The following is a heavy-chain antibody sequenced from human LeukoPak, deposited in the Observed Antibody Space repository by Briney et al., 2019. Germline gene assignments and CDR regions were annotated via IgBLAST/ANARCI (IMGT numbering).Heavy chain of an antibody. D-gene: IGHD2-2*01. Sequence: PSETLSLTCTVSGGSISSGGYYWSWIRQHPGKGLEWIGYIYYSGSTNYNPSLKSRVTISVDTSKNQFSLKLSSVTAADTAVYYCARVGCSSTSCSLPHYYYGMDVWGQGTTVTVSS. CDR3: ARVGCSSTSCSLPHYYYGMDV. CDR1: GGSISSGGYY. J-gene: IGHJ6*02. V-gene: IGHV4-61*08. CDR2: IYYSGST.